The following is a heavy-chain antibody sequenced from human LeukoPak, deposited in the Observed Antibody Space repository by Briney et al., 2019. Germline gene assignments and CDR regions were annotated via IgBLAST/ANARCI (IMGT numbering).Heavy chain of an antibody. CDR1: GFTASNNY. V-gene: IGHV3-23*01. D-gene: IGHD6-19*01. CDR2: VSGSGGST. Sequence: PGGSLRLSCGASGFTASNNYLSWVRQAPAKGLEWVSAVSGSGGSTYYADSVKGRFTISSDNSKNTLYLQMNSLRAEDTGVYYCAEDRFYRYGSGWCPAGPRGLMDVWGRGTTVTVSS. J-gene: IGHJ6*02. CDR3: AEDRFYRYGSGWCPAGPRGLMDV.